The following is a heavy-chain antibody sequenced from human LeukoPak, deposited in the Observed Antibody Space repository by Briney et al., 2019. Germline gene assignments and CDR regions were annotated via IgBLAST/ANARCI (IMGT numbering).Heavy chain of an antibody. D-gene: IGHD6-19*01. CDR2: INPSGGST. V-gene: IGHV1-46*01. Sequence: ASVKVSCKASGYTFTSYGISWVRQAPGQGLEWMGIINPSGGSTSYAQKFQGRVTMTRDTSTSTVYMELSSLRSEDTAVYYCARDEQWLERWGYYFDYWGQGTLVTVSS. J-gene: IGHJ4*02. CDR1: GYTFTSYG. CDR3: ARDEQWLERWGYYFDY.